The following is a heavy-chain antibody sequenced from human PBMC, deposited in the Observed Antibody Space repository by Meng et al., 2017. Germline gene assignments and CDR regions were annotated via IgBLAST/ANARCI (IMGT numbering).Heavy chain of an antibody. Sequence: VQVREPGHGLVRPSQTLSLTCTVSGGSISSGGYYWSWIRQHPGKGLEWIGYIYYSGSTYYNPSLKSRVTISVDTSKNQFSLKLSSVTAADTAVYYCARSLTVTTVWFDPWGQGTLVTVFS. J-gene: IGHJ5*02. CDR1: GGSISSGGYY. V-gene: IGHV4-31*03. CDR2: IYYSGST. D-gene: IGHD4-17*01. CDR3: ARSLTVTTVWFDP.